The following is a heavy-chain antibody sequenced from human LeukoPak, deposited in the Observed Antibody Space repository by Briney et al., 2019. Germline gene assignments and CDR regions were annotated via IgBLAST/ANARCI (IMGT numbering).Heavy chain of an antibody. CDR2: IYNSGST. Sequence: SETLSLTCTVSGGSISSSSYYWSWIRQPAGQGLEWIGRIYNSGSTSYNPSLKSRVSISVDTSKKQFSLKLNSVTAADTAVYYCARDQLYCSSSSCRNLGWFDPWGQGTLVTVSS. J-gene: IGHJ5*02. CDR1: GGSISSSSYY. D-gene: IGHD2-2*01. CDR3: ARDQLYCSSSSCRNLGWFDP. V-gene: IGHV4-61*02.